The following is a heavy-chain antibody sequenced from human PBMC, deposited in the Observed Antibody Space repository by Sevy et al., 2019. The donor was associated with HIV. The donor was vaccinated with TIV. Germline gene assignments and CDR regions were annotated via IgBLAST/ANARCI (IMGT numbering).Heavy chain of an antibody. CDR1: GFTFSTYW. CDR3: ARESRGSLEGFDI. Sequence: GGSLRLSCAASGFTFSTYWMHWVRQAPGKGLVWVSRINSDGNYRSYVESVEGRFTISRDNAQNTLFRQMSSLRVEDTAVYYCARESRGSLEGFDIWGQGTMVTVSS. CDR2: INSDGNYR. J-gene: IGHJ3*02. V-gene: IGHV3-74*01. D-gene: IGHD1-26*01.